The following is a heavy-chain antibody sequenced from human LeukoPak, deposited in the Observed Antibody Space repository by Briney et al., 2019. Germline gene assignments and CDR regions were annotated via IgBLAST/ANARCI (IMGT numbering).Heavy chain of an antibody. CDR3: ARDDGYSYGYIIGYFDY. CDR1: GGTFISYA. CDR2: IIPISGTA. J-gene: IGHJ4*02. V-gene: IGHV1-69*05. Sequence: ASVKVSCKASGGTFISYAISWVRQAPGQGLEWMGRIIPISGTANYAQKFQGRVTITTDESTSTAYMELSSLRSEDTAVYYCARDDGYSYGYIIGYFDYWGQGTLVTVSS. D-gene: IGHD5-18*01.